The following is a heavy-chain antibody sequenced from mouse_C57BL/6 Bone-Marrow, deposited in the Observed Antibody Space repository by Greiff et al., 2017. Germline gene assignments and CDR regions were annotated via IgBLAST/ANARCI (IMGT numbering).Heavy chain of an antibody. D-gene: IGHD1-1*01. V-gene: IGHV5-6*01. CDR3: ARHPLYYYGSSGIDY. CDR2: ISSGGSYT. J-gene: IGHJ3*01. Sequence: EVQGVESGGDLVKPGGSLKLSCAASGFTFSSYGMSWVRQTPDKRLEWVATISSGGSYTYYPDSVKGRFTISRDNAKNTLYLQMSSLKSEDTAMYYCARHPLYYYGSSGIDYWGQGTLVTVSA. CDR1: GFTFSSYG.